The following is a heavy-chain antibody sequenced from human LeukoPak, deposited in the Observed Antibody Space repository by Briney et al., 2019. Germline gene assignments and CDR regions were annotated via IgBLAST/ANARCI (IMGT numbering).Heavy chain of an antibody. CDR3: AKDRSWAATTTRLYSFDY. CDR2: LNEDGGYT. V-gene: IGHV3-23*01. D-gene: IGHD1-26*01. Sequence: GGSLRLSCAASGFTFSIYAMSWVRQAPGKGLAWVSGLNEDGGYTYYADSVKGRFTISRDNSENTLYLQMSSLRAEDTAVYYCAKDRSWAATTTRLYSFDYWGQGTLVTVSS. J-gene: IGHJ4*02. CDR1: GFTFSIYA.